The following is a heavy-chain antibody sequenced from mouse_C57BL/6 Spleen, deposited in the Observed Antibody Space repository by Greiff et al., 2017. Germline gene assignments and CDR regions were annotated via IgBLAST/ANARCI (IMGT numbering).Heavy chain of an antibody. Sequence: VQLKESGGGLVKPGGSLKLSCAASGFTFSDYGMHWVRQAPEKGLEWVAYISSGSSTIYYADTVKGRFTISRDNAKNTLFLQMTSLRSEDTAMYYCARGIYYDYYFDVGGTGTTVTVSS. CDR2: ISSGSSTI. J-gene: IGHJ1*03. CDR1: GFTFSDYG. D-gene: IGHD2-4*01. V-gene: IGHV5-17*01. CDR3: ARGIYYDYYFDV.